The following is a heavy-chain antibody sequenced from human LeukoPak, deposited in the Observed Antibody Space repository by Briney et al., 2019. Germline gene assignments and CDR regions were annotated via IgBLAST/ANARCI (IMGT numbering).Heavy chain of an antibody. Sequence: ASVKVSCKASGYTFTSYYMHWVRQAPGQGLEWMGWINPNSGGTNYAQKFQGRVTMTRDTSISTAYMELSRLRSDDTAVYYCARAYRSYSSGWYLGYWGQGTLVTVSS. V-gene: IGHV1-2*02. CDR2: INPNSGGT. CDR1: GYTFTSYY. D-gene: IGHD6-19*01. CDR3: ARAYRSYSSGWYLGY. J-gene: IGHJ4*02.